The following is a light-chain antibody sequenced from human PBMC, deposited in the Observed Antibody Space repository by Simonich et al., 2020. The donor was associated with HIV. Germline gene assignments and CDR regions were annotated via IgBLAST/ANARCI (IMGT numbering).Light chain of an antibody. V-gene: IGKV1-12*01. Sequence: DIQMTQSPSSVSASVGDRVTLTCRASQGISSWLAWYQQKPGNAPELLIYAASSLKSGAPSRFSGSGSETDFSLTISSLQPEDFATYYCQQTNRFPLTFGGGTKVEIK. CDR2: AAS. CDR3: QQTNRFPLT. J-gene: IGKJ4*01. CDR1: QGISSW.